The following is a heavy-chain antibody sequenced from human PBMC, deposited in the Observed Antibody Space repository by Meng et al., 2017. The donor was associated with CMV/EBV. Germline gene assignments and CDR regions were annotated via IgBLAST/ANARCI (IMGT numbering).Heavy chain of an antibody. Sequence: QVQLVGSGGSVVQPGRSRRLSCAASGFTFSSYAMHWVRQAPGKGLEWVAIISYDGSNKYYADSVKGRFTTSRDNSKNTLYLQMNSLRAEDTAVYYCAPGWFDPWGQGTLVTVSS. J-gene: IGHJ5*02. CDR1: GFTFSSYA. CDR3: APGWFDP. V-gene: IGHV3-30-3*01. CDR2: ISYDGSNK.